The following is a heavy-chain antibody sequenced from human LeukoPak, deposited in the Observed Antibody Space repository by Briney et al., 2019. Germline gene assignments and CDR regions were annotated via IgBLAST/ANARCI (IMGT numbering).Heavy chain of an antibody. D-gene: IGHD1-7*01. J-gene: IGHJ4*02. Sequence: GGSLRLSCAASGFTFSSYWMSWVRQAPGKGLEWVANIKQDGSEKYYVDSVKGRFTISRDNSKNTLYLQMNSLRAEDTAVYYCAKDRGTGTSGVLDYWGQGTLVTVSS. CDR2: IKQDGSEK. V-gene: IGHV3-7*03. CDR3: AKDRGTGTSGVLDY. CDR1: GFTFSSYW.